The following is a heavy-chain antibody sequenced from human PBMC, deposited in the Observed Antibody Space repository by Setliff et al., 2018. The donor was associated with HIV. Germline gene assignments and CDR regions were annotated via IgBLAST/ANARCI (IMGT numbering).Heavy chain of an antibody. CDR3: ARDFRYDTSGSLTGYGLDV. CDR2: TYYGGSTDYN. V-gene: IGHV4-59*01. Sequence: SETLSLTCTVSGVSIRTYYWSWVRQVPGKGLEWIGDTYYGGSTDYNKYNPSLKGRVTISVDIYRKQLSLNLRSVTAADTAVYYCARDFRYDTSGSLTGYGLDVWAKGPRSPSP. D-gene: IGHD3-22*01. J-gene: IGHJ6*02. CDR1: GVSIRTYY.